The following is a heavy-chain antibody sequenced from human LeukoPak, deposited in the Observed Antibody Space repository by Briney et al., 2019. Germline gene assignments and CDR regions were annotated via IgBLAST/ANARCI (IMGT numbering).Heavy chain of an antibody. V-gene: IGHV3-53*01. CDR1: GFTVSSNY. D-gene: IGHD1-26*01. Sequence: PGGSLRLSCAASGFTVSSNYMSWVRQAPGKGLEWVSVIYSGGSTYYADSVKGRFTISRDNSKNTLYLQMNSLRAEDTAVYYCARVRAVGATKSLDYWGQGTLVTVSS. J-gene: IGHJ4*02. CDR2: IYSGGST. CDR3: ARVRAVGATKSLDY.